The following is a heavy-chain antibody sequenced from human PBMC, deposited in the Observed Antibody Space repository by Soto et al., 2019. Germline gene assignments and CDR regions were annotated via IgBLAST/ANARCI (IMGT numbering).Heavy chain of an antibody. CDR2: IYYSGST. CDR3: ARAAPHSPLLYYFDD. CDR1: SGSINSSSYY. V-gene: IGHV4-39*01. Sequence: SETLSLTCTVSSGSINSSSYYWGWIRQPPGKGLEWIGNIYYSGSTYYNPSLKSRVTISVDTSKNQFSLKLSSVTAADTAVYYCARAAPHSPLLYYFDDWGKGTLVTVSS. J-gene: IGHJ4*02. D-gene: IGHD6-13*01.